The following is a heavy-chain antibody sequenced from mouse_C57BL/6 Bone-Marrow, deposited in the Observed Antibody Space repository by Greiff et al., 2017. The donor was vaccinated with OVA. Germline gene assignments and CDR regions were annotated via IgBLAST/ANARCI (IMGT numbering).Heavy chain of an antibody. J-gene: IGHJ1*03. CDR1: GFTFSSYA. D-gene: IGHD1-1*01. Sequence: EVQVVESGGGLVKPGGSLKLSCAASGFTFSSYAMSWVHQTPEKRLEWVATISDGGSYTYYPDNVKGRFTISRDNAKNNLYLQMSHLKSEDTAMYYCARDRDYYGSSLSYWYFDVWGTGTTVTVSS. V-gene: IGHV5-4*01. CDR3: ARDRDYYGSSLSYWYFDV. CDR2: ISDGGSYT.